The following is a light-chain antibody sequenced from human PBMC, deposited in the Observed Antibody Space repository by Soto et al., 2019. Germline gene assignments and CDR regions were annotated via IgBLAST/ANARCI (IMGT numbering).Light chain of an antibody. J-gene: IGKJ2*01. Sequence: IVMTQSPDSLAVSLGERATINCKSSQSVLYSSNNKNYLAWYRQKPGRPPKLLIYWASIRESGVPDRISGSGSGTDFTLTISSLQAEDVAIYYCQQYYSTPPYTFGQGTKLEIK. V-gene: IGKV4-1*01. CDR1: QSVLYSSNNKNY. CDR2: WAS. CDR3: QQYYSTPPYT.